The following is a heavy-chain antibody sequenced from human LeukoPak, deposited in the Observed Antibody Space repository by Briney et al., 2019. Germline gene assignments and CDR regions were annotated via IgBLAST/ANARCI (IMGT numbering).Heavy chain of an antibody. CDR3: ARDASTYYYDSSGYGLDY. D-gene: IGHD3-22*01. Sequence: ASVKVSCKASGYTFTGYYMHWVRQAPGQGLEWMGWINPNSGGTNYAQKFQGRVTMTRDTSISTAYMELSRLRSDDTAVYYCARDASTYYYDSSGYGLDYWGQGTLVTVSS. V-gene: IGHV1-2*02. CDR1: GYTFTGYY. J-gene: IGHJ4*02. CDR2: INPNSGGT.